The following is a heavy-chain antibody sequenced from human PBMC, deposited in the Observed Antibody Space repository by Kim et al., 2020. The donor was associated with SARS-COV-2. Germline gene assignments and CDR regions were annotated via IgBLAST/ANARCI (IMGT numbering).Heavy chain of an antibody. Sequence: SVKVSCKASGGTFSSYAISWVRQAPGQGLEWMGGIIPIFGTANYAQKFQGRVTITADESTSTAYMELSSLRSEDTAVYYCARDRDGIAVADPYNWFDPWGQGTLVTVSS. CDR1: GGTFSSYA. CDR2: IIPIFGTA. CDR3: ARDRDGIAVADPYNWFDP. D-gene: IGHD6-19*01. V-gene: IGHV1-69*13. J-gene: IGHJ5*02.